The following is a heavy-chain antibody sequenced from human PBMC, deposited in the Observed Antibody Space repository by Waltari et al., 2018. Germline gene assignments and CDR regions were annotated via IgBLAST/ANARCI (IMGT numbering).Heavy chain of an antibody. CDR3: AKDGGITRIIGYYYYGMDV. CDR1: GFTFSSYG. V-gene: IGHV3-30*18. J-gene: IGHJ6*02. Sequence: QLQLVESGGGVVQPGRSLRLSCAASGFTFSSYGMHWVRQAPGKGLEWVAVISYDGSNKYDAESVKGRFTIARDNSKNTLYLKMNSLRAEDTAVYYCAKDGGITRIIGYYYYGMDVWGQGTTVTVSS. D-gene: IGHD3-22*01. CDR2: ISYDGSNK.